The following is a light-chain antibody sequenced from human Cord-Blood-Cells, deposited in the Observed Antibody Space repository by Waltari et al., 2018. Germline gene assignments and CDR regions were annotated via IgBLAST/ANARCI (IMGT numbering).Light chain of an antibody. V-gene: IGLV2-14*01. CDR2: DVS. Sequence: QSALTQPASVSGSPGQSITISCTGTSSAVGGYTSVSWYQQHPGKAPKLMIYDVSNRPSGVSNRFSGSKSGNTASLTISGLQAEDEADYYCSSYTSSSPVLGGGTKLTVL. CDR3: SSYTSSSPV. CDR1: SSAVGGYTS. J-gene: IGLJ2*01.